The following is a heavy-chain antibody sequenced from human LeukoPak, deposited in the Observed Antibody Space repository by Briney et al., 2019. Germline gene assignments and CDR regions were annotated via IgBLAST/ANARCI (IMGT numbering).Heavy chain of an antibody. CDR2: ISYDGSNK. CDR1: GFTFISND. Sequence: PGGSLRLSCAASGFTFISNDMHWVRQAPGKGLEWVAVISYDGSNKYYADSVKGRFTIARDNSKNTLSLQMNSLRVEDTAVYYCAKSSSWYRDIDYWGQGTLVTVSS. V-gene: IGHV3-30*18. D-gene: IGHD6-13*01. J-gene: IGHJ4*02. CDR3: AKSSSWYRDIDY.